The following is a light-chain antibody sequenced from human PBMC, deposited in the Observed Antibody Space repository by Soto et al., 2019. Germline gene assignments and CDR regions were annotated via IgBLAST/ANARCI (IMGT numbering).Light chain of an antibody. Sequence: EILLTQSPATLSLSPGERATLSCGASQSVSRNYLAWYQQKPGLAPSLLIYDASSRATGIPDRFSGSGSGTDFTLTISRLEPEDSAVYFCQQYGTSPTFGQGTKVDIK. V-gene: IGKV3D-20*01. CDR1: QSVSRNY. CDR3: QQYGTSPT. J-gene: IGKJ1*01. CDR2: DAS.